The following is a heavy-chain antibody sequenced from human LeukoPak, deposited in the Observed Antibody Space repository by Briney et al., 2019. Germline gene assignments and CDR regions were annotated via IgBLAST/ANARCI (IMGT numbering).Heavy chain of an antibody. CDR2: IYYSGST. V-gene: IGHV4-59*01. CDR1: GGSIGSYY. Sequence: SETLSLTCTVSGGSIGSYYWSWIRQPPGKGLEWIGYIYYSGSTNYSPSLKSRVTISVDTSKNQFSLKLTSVTAADTAVYYCAISIGYSYGDDAFDVWGPGTGVTVSS. D-gene: IGHD5-18*01. CDR3: AISIGYSYGDDAFDV. J-gene: IGHJ3*01.